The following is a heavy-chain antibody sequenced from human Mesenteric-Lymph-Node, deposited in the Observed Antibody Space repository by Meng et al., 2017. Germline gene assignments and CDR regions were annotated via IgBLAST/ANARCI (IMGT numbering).Heavy chain of an antibody. D-gene: IGHD2-21*02. J-gene: IGHJ4*02. CDR3: AKSSLHAGTLYFDS. CDR2: VNAASGNT. V-gene: IGHV1-3*01. CDR1: GYSFTTYG. Sequence: QVQLVQSGAEGKNPGASVKVSCNTSGYSFTTYGIHWVRQAPGQSLEWMGWVNAASGNTRYSQKFQDRVTINRDTSASSAYMEVSSLRSEDTAVYYCAKSSLHAGTLYFDSWGQGTLVTVSS.